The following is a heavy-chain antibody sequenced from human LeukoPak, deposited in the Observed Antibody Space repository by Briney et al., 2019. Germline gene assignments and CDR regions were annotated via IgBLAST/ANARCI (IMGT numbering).Heavy chain of an antibody. D-gene: IGHD3-10*01. CDR3: ARVTGFGELLPYYYGMDV. V-gene: IGHV4-34*01. J-gene: IGHJ6*04. CDR1: GGSFSGYY. Sequence: SETLSLTCAVYGGSFSGYYWSWIRQPPGEGLEWIGEINHSGSTNYNPSLKSRVTISVDTSKNQFSLKLSSVTAADTAVYYCARVTGFGELLPYYYGMDVWGKGTTVTVSS. CDR2: INHSGST.